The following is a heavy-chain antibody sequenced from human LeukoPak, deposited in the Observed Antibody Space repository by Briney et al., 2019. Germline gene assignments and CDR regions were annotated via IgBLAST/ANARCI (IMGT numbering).Heavy chain of an antibody. D-gene: IGHD3/OR15-3a*01. CDR3: ARGDWGSYYYYYYMDV. V-gene: IGHV4-39*07. Sequence: SKTLSLTCTVSGGSISSSSYYWGWIRQPPGKGLEWIGSIYYSGSTYYNPSLKSRVTISVDTSKNQFSLKLSSVTAADTAVYYCARGDWGSYYYYYYMDVWGKGTTVTVSS. CDR2: IYYSGST. CDR1: GGSISSSSYY. J-gene: IGHJ6*03.